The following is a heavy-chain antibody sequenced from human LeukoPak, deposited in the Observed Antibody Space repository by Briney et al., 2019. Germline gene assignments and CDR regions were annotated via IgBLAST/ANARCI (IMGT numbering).Heavy chain of an antibody. CDR3: ARGGYYGSGSYRFAV. J-gene: IGHJ4*02. Sequence: GGSLRLSCAASGFTFSSYWMSWVRQAPGKGLEWVANIKQDGSEKYYVDSVKGRFTVSRDNAKNSLYLQMNSLRAADTAVYYCARGGYYGSGSYRFAVWGQGSPVTVSS. CDR1: GFTFSSYW. D-gene: IGHD3-10*01. CDR2: IKQDGSEK. V-gene: IGHV3-7*03.